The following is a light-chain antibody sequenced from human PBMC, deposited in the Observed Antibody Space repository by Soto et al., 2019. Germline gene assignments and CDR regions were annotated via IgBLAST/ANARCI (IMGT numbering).Light chain of an antibody. Sequence: QYALTQPASVSGSPGQSITISCTGTSSDVGAFNYVSWYQQHPGKAPKLIIYDIIHRPSGVSDRFSGSKSVNTASLTISGLQPEDEATYHCSSYSRSTTLVVFGGGTKLTVL. CDR1: SSDVGAFNY. CDR2: DII. V-gene: IGLV2-14*03. J-gene: IGLJ2*01. CDR3: SSYSRSTTLVV.